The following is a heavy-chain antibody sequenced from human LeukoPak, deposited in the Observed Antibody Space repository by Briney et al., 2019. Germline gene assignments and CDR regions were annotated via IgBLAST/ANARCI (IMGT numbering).Heavy chain of an antibody. Sequence: PSETLSLTCAVSGGSISSSNWWSWVRQPPGKGLEWIGEIYHSGSTNYNPSLKSRVTISVDKSKNQFSLKLSSVTAADTAVYYCASSTPYYYDSSGYYYWGQGTLVTVSS. CDR2: IYHSGST. J-gene: IGHJ4*02. D-gene: IGHD3-22*01. V-gene: IGHV4-4*02. CDR1: GGSISSSNW. CDR3: ASSTPYYYDSSGYYY.